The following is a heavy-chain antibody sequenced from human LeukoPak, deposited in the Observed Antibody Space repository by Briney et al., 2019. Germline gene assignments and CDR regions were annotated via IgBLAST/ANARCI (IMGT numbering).Heavy chain of an antibody. Sequence: ASVKVSCKASGGSFNSYSISWIRQAPGQGLECMGRVVPILGVANYAQKFQGRVIITADKSTNTAYMELSRLRSDDTAVYYCARDLYDYEGYWGQGTLVTVSS. CDR2: VVPILGVA. J-gene: IGHJ4*02. CDR1: GGSFNSYS. CDR3: ARDLYDYEGY. D-gene: IGHD3-16*01. V-gene: IGHV1-69*04.